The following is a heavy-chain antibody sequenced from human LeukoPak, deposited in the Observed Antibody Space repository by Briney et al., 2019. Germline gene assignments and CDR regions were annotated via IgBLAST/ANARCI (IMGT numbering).Heavy chain of an antibody. Sequence: SQTLSLTCTVSGGSISSNDYYWSWIRQPPGKGLEWIGYIYHSGTTYYNPSLKSRVTISVDTSKNQFSLKLSSVTAADTAVYYCARVTPPTYCSSTSCYDYWGQGTLVTVSS. V-gene: IGHV4-31*03. CDR1: GGSISSNDYY. J-gene: IGHJ4*02. D-gene: IGHD2-2*01. CDR2: IYHSGTT. CDR3: ARVTPPTYCSSTSCYDY.